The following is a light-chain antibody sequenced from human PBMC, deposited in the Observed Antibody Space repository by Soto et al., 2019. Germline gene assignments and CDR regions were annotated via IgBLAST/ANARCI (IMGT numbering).Light chain of an antibody. CDR1: QSVSNNY. CDR2: GAS. V-gene: IGKV3-20*01. CDR3: QQYGTSRA. J-gene: IGKJ1*01. Sequence: EIVLTQSPGTLSLSPGEKATLSCRASQSVSNNYLAWYQQKPGQAPRLLIYGASSRATGIPDMFSGSGSGTDFTLTISRLEPEDFAVYYCQQYGTSRAFGQGTKVEIK.